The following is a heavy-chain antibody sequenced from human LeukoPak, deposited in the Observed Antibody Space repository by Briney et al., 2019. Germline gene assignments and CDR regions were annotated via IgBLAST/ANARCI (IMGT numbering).Heavy chain of an antibody. V-gene: IGHV3-23*01. Sequence: PGGSLRLSCAASGFTLSGYALNWVRQAPGKGLEWLSFIDYSANVIYYADSVKGRFTISRDNSKNTLYLQMNSLRAEDTAVYYCAKGSGGSYLSNYWGQGTLVTVSS. J-gene: IGHJ4*02. CDR2: IDYSANVI. D-gene: IGHD2-15*01. CDR3: AKGSGGSYLSNY. CDR1: GFTLSGYA.